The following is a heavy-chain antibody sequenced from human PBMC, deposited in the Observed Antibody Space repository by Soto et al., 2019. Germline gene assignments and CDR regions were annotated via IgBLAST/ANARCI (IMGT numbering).Heavy chain of an antibody. J-gene: IGHJ5*02. CDR1: GFTFDDYG. Sequence: PVGSLSLSCAASGFTFDDYGMRWGRQAPGKGLEWVSGINWNGGSTGYADSVKGRFTISRDNAKNSLYLQMNSLRAEDTALYYCARGIAVAGNGGDPWGQGTLVTVTS. CDR2: INWNGGST. V-gene: IGHV3-20*04. D-gene: IGHD6-19*01. CDR3: ARGIAVAGNGGDP.